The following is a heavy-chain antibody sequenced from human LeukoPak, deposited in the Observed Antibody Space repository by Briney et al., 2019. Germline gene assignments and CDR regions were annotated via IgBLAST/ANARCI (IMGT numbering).Heavy chain of an antibody. CDR2: IYYSGST. J-gene: IGHJ5*02. V-gene: IGHV4-31*03. CDR3: ARVPRSITIFGVVIAEAIDP. D-gene: IGHD3-3*01. Sequence: PSETLSLTCTVSGGSISSGGYYWSWIRQHPGKGLEWIGYIYYSGSTYYNPSLKSRVTISVDTSKNQFSLKLSSVTAADTAVYYCARVPRSITIFGVVIAEAIDPWGQGTLVTVSS. CDR1: GGSISSGGYY.